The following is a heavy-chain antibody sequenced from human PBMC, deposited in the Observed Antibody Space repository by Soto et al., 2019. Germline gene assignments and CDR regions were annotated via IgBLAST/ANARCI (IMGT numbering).Heavy chain of an antibody. CDR1: GGSISSYY. J-gene: IGHJ6*03. CDR2: IYYSRNT. D-gene: IGHD4-17*01. CDR3: ARHLTTVTHDYMDV. V-gene: IGHV4-59*08. Sequence: SETLSLTCTVSGGSISSYYWSWIRQPPGKGLQWIGYIYYSRNTNYNPSLKSRVTISVDTSKNQFSLKLSSVTAADTAVYYCARHLTTVTHDYMDVWGKGTTVTVSS.